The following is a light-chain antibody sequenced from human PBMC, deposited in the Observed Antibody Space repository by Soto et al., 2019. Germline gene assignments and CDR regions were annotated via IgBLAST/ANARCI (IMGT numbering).Light chain of an antibody. CDR1: SSNIGAGYD. V-gene: IGLV1-40*01. Sequence: QSVLTQPPSVSGAPGQRVTISCAGTSSNIGAGYDVPWYQQLPGTAPKLLICGNSNRPSGVPDRFSGSKSGTSASLAITGLQAAEEADYYCQSYYGSMSGYVFGTGTKVTVL. J-gene: IGLJ1*01. CDR2: GNS. CDR3: QSYYGSMSGYV.